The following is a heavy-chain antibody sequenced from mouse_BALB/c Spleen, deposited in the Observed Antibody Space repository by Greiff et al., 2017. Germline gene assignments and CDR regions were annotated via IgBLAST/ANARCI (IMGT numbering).Heavy chain of an antibody. Sequence: DVKLQESGPGLVKPSQTVSLTCTVTGISITTGNYRWSWIRQFPGNKLEWIGYIYYSGTITYNPSLTSRTTITRDTSKNQFFLEMNSLTAEDTATYYCARDFDYDGFDYWGQGTTLTVSS. CDR1: GISITTGNYR. CDR2: IYYSGTI. CDR3: ARDFDYDGFDY. D-gene: IGHD2-4*01. V-gene: IGHV3-5*02. J-gene: IGHJ2*01.